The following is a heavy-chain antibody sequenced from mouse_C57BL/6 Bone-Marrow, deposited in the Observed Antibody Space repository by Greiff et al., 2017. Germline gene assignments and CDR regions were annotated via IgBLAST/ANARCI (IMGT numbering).Heavy chain of an antibody. Sequence: VMLVESGPGLVAPSQSLSITCTVSGFSLTSYAISWVRQPPGTGLEWLGVIWTGGGTNYNSALKSRLSISKDNSKSQVFLKMNSLQTDDTARYYCARNSGTGGNYFDYWGQGTTLTVSS. CDR1: GFSLTSYA. J-gene: IGHJ2*01. CDR2: IWTGGGT. CDR3: ARNSGTGGNYFDY. D-gene: IGHD3-3*01. V-gene: IGHV2-9-1*01.